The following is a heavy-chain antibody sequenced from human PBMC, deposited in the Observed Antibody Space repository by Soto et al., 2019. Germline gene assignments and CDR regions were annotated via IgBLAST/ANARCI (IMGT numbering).Heavy chain of an antibody. Sequence: SETLSLTCTVSGGSISSGDYYWSWIRQPPGKGLEWIGYIYYSGSTYYNPSLKSRVTISVDTSKNQFSLKLSSVTAADTAVYYCARGFPEGWFDPWGQGTLVTVS. J-gene: IGHJ5*02. D-gene: IGHD3-10*01. V-gene: IGHV4-30-4*01. CDR3: ARGFPEGWFDP. CDR2: IYYSGST. CDR1: GGSISSGDYY.